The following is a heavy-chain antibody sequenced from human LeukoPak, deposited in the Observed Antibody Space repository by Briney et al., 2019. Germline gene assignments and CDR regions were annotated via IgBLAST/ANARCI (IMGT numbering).Heavy chain of an antibody. D-gene: IGHD3-22*01. Sequence: GGSLRPSCAASGFTFSSYAMSWVRQAPGKGLEWVSAISGSGGSTYYADSVKGRFTISRDNSKNTLDLQMNSLRAEDQAVYYCAKAEWLLRRTLYYFDYWGQGTLVTVSS. CDR2: ISGSGGST. V-gene: IGHV3-23*01. J-gene: IGHJ4*02. CDR1: GFTFSSYA. CDR3: AKAEWLLRRTLYYFDY.